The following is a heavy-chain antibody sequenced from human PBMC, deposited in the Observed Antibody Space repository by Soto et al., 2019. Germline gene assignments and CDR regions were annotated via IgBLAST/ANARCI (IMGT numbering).Heavy chain of an antibody. Sequence: PSETLSFTCAVYCGSFSGYYWSWIRQPPGKGLEWIGYINHSGSTNYNPSLKSRVTISVDTSKNQFSLKLSSVTAADTAVYYCARESRSWYGSIWDYWGQGTLVTVSS. CDR1: CGSFSGYY. J-gene: IGHJ4*02. D-gene: IGHD6-13*01. V-gene: IGHV4-34*01. CDR3: ARESRSWYGSIWDY. CDR2: INHSGST.